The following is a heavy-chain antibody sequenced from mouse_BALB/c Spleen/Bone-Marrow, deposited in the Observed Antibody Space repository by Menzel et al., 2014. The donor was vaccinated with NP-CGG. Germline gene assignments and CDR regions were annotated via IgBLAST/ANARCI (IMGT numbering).Heavy chain of an antibody. CDR2: IYPGDGDT. D-gene: IGHD6-2*01. J-gene: IGHJ2*01. CDR3: ARGGVSVDY. CDR1: GYVFSTYW. V-gene: IGHV1-80*01. Sequence: VQVVESGAELVRPGSSVKISCESSGYVFSTYWINWVKQRPGQGLEWIGQIYPGDGDTDYNGKFKDKATLTADKSSNTAYMQLSSLTSEDSAVYFCARGGVSVDYWGQGPTLTVSS.